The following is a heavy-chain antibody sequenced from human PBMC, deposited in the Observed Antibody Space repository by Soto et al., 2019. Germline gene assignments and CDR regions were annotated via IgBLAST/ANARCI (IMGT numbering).Heavy chain of an antibody. Sequence: GGSLRLSCAASGFTFSSYWMSWVRQAPGKGLEWVANIKQDGSEKYYADSVKGRFTISRDNSKNTLYLQMNSLRAEDTAVYYCAKRRYSGYDAWRDAFDIWGQGTMVTVSS. CDR2: IKQDGSEK. D-gene: IGHD5-12*01. J-gene: IGHJ3*02. V-gene: IGHV3-7*01. CDR3: AKRRYSGYDAWRDAFDI. CDR1: GFTFSSYW.